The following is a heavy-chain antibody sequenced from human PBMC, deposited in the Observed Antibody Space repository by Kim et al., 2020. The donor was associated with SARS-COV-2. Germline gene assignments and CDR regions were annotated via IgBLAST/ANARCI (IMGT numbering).Heavy chain of an antibody. J-gene: IGHJ5*02. Sequence: DGRNKYYAESGKRRSTISRDNSRNPLDLQMDTLGCEDTAVYYCASDWFDPWGQGTLVTVSS. CDR2: DGRNK. CDR3: ASDWFDP. V-gene: IGHV3-33*01.